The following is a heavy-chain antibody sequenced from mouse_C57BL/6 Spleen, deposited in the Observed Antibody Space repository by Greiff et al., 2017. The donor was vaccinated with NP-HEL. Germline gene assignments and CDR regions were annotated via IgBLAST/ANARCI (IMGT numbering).Heavy chain of an antibody. Sequence: EVQLVESGAELVRPGASVKLSCTASGFNIKDYYMHWVKQRAEQGLEWIGRIAPEDGATEYAQKFKGKTTMTAETSSNTAYLQLSSLTSEDTAVYYCTLDGYDAWFAYWGQGTLVTVSA. D-gene: IGHD2-2*01. CDR3: TLDGYDAWFAY. J-gene: IGHJ3*01. CDR1: GFNIKDYY. CDR2: IAPEDGAT. V-gene: IGHV14-1*01.